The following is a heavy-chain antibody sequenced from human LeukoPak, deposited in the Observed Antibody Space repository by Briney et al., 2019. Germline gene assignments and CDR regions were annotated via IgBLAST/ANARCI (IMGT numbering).Heavy chain of an antibody. CDR1: GFTFSDYY. Sequence: GGSLRLSCAASGFTFSDYYMSWIRQAPGKGLVWVSRINSDGSSTSYADSVKGRFTISRDNAKNTLYLQMNSLRAEDTAVYYCARPRLGYCSGGSCLTPDYWGQGTLVTVSS. V-gene: IGHV3-74*01. CDR2: INSDGSST. CDR3: ARPRLGYCSGGSCLTPDY. J-gene: IGHJ4*02. D-gene: IGHD2-15*01.